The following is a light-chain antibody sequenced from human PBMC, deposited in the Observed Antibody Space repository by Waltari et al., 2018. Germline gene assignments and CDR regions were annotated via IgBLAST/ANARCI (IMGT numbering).Light chain of an antibody. Sequence: DIQMSPSPFSLSASVGDRVPITCRASQRISTFLNWYQQKPGKAPKLLIYATSTLKSGVPSRFDGNTYGTEFTLTINNLQPEDFATYYCQQSYSSPPTFGQGTKVEIK. CDR2: ATS. CDR3: QQSYSSPPT. V-gene: IGKV1-39*01. CDR1: QRISTF. J-gene: IGKJ1*01.